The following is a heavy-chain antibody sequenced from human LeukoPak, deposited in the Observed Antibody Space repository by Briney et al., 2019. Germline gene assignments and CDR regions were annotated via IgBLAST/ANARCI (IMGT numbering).Heavy chain of an antibody. CDR2: IYYSGST. CDR1: GGSISSGGYY. J-gene: IGHJ4*02. D-gene: IGHD3-22*01. V-gene: IGHV4-31*03. Sequence: SQTLSLTCTVSGGSISSGGYYWSWIRQHPGKGLEWIGYIYYSGSTYYNPSLKSRVTISVDTSKNQFSLKLSSVTAADTAVYYCARDSTFNYYDSSGPLELWGQGTLVTVSS. CDR3: ARDSTFNYYDSSGPLEL.